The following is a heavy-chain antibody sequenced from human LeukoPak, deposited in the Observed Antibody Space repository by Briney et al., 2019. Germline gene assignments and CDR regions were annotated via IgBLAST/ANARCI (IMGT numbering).Heavy chain of an antibody. V-gene: IGHV3-48*03. CDR2: ISSSGSTI. J-gene: IGHJ4*02. CDR3: ARDQRYYYGSGSPDY. CDR1: GLTFSSYE. Sequence: GGSLRLSCAASGLTFSSYEMNWVRQAPGKGLEWVSYISSSGSTIYYADSVKGRFTISRDNAKNSLYLQMNSLRAEDTAVYYCARDQRYYYGSGSPDYWGQGTLVTVSS. D-gene: IGHD3-10*01.